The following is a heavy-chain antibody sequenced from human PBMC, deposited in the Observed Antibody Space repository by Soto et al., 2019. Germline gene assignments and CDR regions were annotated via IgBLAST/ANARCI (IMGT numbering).Heavy chain of an antibody. D-gene: IGHD2-15*01. CDR1: GAAITSSGYY. J-gene: IGHJ5*02. V-gene: IGHV4-39*01. CDR3: SIRTPLSASETSRFDP. Sequence: SETLSLTCTVSGAAITSSGYYWGWLRRPPGKGLEWIGTMDYSGGTNYNPSLQSRVTISADTSKNLFSLRLTSVTAADTAVYYCSIRTPLSASETSRFDPWCQVALVTLSS. CDR2: MDYSGGT.